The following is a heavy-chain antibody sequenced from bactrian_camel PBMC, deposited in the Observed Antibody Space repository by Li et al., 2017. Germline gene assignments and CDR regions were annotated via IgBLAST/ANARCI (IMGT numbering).Heavy chain of an antibody. V-gene: IGHV3S53*01. CDR2: IESDGST. J-gene: IGHJ6*01. Sequence: HVQLVESGGGSVQAGGSLRLSCIASTGSSNCVAWFRQGPGKEREGVAGIESDGSTRYTDSVKGRFTVSQDSAKNILYLQMNSLQPEDTGMYYCAAAQTRAWHLLKSQRDFGYWGQGTQVTVS. CDR1: TGSSNC. D-gene: IGHD2*01. CDR3: AAAQTRAWHLLKSQRDFGY.